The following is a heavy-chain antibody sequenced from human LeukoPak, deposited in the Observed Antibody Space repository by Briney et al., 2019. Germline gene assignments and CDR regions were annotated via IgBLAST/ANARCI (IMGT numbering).Heavy chain of an antibody. CDR3: ATTPQRGYSYGWGTDAFDI. J-gene: IGHJ3*02. CDR2: IYTSGST. D-gene: IGHD5-18*01. CDR1: GGSIGSGSYY. V-gene: IGHV4-61*02. Sequence: SETLSLTCTVSGGSIGSGSYYWSWIRQPAGKGLEWIGRIYTSGSTNYNPSLKSRVTISVDTSKNQFSLKLSSVTAADTAVYYCATTPQRGYSYGWGTDAFDIWGQGTMVTVSS.